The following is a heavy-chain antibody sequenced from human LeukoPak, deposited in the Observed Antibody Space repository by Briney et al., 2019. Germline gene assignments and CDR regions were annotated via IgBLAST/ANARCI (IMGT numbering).Heavy chain of an antibody. CDR2: IYYSGST. CDR3: ARGVVVVPAAMSFDY. CDR1: GGSISSYY. Sequence: SETLSLTCTVSGGSISSYYWSWIRQPPGKGLEWIGYIYYSGSTNYNPSLKSRVTISVDTSKNQFSLKLSSVTAADTAVYYCARGVVVVPAAMSFDYWGQGTLVTVSS. D-gene: IGHD2-2*01. V-gene: IGHV4-59*01. J-gene: IGHJ4*02.